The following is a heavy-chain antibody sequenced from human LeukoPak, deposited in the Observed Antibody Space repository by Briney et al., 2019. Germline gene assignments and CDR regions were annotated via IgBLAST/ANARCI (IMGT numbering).Heavy chain of an antibody. V-gene: IGHV3-66*01. D-gene: IGHD6-19*01. CDR1: GFTVNNNH. CDR3: ARDRGDTSGWPIIDY. J-gene: IGHJ4*02. CDR2: IQSGST. Sequence: PGGSLRLSCAASGFTVNNNHMSWVRQAPGKGLEWVSLIQSGSTHYADSVKGRFTISRDNSKNTLYLQMNSLRAEETAVYYCARDRGDTSGWPIIDYWGQGILVTVSS.